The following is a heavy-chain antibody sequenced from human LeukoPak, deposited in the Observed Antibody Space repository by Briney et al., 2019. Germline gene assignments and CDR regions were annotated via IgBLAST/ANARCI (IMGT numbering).Heavy chain of an antibody. V-gene: IGHV3-7*01. CDR2: INPDGGET. CDR3: ARDYN. CDR1: GFTFSSYW. J-gene: IGHJ4*02. Sequence: GGSLRLSCAASGFTFSSYWMNWVRQAPGKGLEWVANINPDGGETHYVHSVKGRFTISRDNAKSSLYLQMNSLRAEDTAVYYCARDYNLGQGTLVTVSS.